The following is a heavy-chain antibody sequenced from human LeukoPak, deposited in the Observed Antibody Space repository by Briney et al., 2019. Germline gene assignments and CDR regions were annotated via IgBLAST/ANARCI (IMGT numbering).Heavy chain of an antibody. CDR1: GGSISSYY. CDR3: ARDHPAYGDYEDYYYYYGMDV. Sequence: PXXTLSLTCTVXGGSISSYYWSWIRQPPGKGLEWIGYIYYSGSTNYNPSLKSRVTISVDTSKNQFSLKLSSVTAADTAVYYCARDHPAYGDYEDYYYYYGMDVWGQGTTVTVSS. CDR2: IYYSGST. V-gene: IGHV4-59*01. J-gene: IGHJ6*02. D-gene: IGHD4-17*01.